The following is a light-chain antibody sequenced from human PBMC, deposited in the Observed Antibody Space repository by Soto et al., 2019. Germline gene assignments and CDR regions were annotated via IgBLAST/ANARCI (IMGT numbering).Light chain of an antibody. CDR1: QSLVHSDGIAY. CDR3: MQGTHWPIT. Sequence: DVVMTQSPLPLPVTLGQPASISCRSNQSLVHSDGIAYFSWFQQRPGRSPRRLIYKVSNRDSGVPARFSGSGSGTDFALKISRVEAEDVGVYYCMQGTHWPITFGQGTKVDI. V-gene: IGKV2-30*02. J-gene: IGKJ1*01. CDR2: KVS.